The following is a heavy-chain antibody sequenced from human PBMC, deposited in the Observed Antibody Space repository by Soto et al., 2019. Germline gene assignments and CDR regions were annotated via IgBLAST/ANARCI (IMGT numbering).Heavy chain of an antibody. J-gene: IGHJ2*01. CDR2: IYYSGST. CDR3: ARQAAYCGGDCYFLDFDL. CDR1: GGSISSSSYY. V-gene: IGHV4-39*01. Sequence: SETLSLTCTVSGGSISSSSYYWGWIRQPPGKGLEWIGSIYYSGSTYYNPSLKSRVTISVDTSKNQFSLKLSSVTAADTAVYYCARQAAYCGGDCYFLDFDLWGRGTLVTVSS. D-gene: IGHD2-21*01.